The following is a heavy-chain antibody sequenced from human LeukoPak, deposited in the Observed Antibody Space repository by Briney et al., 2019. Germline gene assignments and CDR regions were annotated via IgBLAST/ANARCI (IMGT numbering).Heavy chain of an antibody. CDR1: GGSISSGSYY. V-gene: IGHV4-61*02. CDR3: ARARGYCSSTSCYDTTVTTTQDYFDY. D-gene: IGHD2-2*01. CDR2: IYTSGST. Sequence: TSETLSLTCAVSGGSISSGSYYWSWIRQPVGKGLEWSGRIYTSGSTNYNPSINDRVTISVDTSKNQFSLKLSSVTTADTAVYYCARARGYCSSTSCYDTTVTTTQDYFDYWGQGTLVTVSS. J-gene: IGHJ4*02.